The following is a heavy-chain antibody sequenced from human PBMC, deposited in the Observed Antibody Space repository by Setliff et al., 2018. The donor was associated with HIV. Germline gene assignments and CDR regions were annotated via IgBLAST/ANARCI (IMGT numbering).Heavy chain of an antibody. CDR1: GGSTSGYH. V-gene: IGHV4-4*09. CDR3: ARSPSYRSSWEYYFDY. Sequence: SETLSLTCTVSGGSTSGYHWNWLRQTPGKGLEWIGYIYTSRGTNYNHSLRTRVIISVDTSNQFSLKLSSVTAADAAVYYCARSPSYRSSWEYYFDYWGQGILVTVSS. CDR2: IYTSRGT. D-gene: IGHD6-13*01. J-gene: IGHJ4*02.